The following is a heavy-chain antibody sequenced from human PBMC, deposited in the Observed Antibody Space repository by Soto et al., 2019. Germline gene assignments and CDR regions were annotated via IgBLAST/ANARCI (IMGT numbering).Heavy chain of an antibody. CDR3: AQYDNSGQSPLA. CDR1: GFIFSSYS. D-gene: IGHD3-22*01. V-gene: IGHV3-21*01. CDR2: ISSSGDYK. Sequence: PGGSLRLSCAASGFIFSSYSMNWVRQAPGKGLEWVSYISSSGDYKYYSDSVKGRFTISRDNAKDSLALQMNSLRVEDTAVYYCAQYDNSGQSPLAWGQGTLLTVSS. J-gene: IGHJ5*02.